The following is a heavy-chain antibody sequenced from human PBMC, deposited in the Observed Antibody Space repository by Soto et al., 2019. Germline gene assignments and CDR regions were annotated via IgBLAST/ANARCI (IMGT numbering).Heavy chain of an antibody. J-gene: IGHJ4*02. CDR2: IYPGDSDT. D-gene: IGHD6-13*01. CDR3: ARGFSGFTSSWPY. V-gene: IGHV5-51*01. CDR1: GYSFTSYL. Sequence: PGESQKISCKGSGYSFTSYLIGWVRQKHGKGLEWMGIIYPGDSDTRYSPSFQGQVTISADKSISTAYLQWSSLKASDTAMYYCARGFSGFTSSWPYWGQGTLVTVSS.